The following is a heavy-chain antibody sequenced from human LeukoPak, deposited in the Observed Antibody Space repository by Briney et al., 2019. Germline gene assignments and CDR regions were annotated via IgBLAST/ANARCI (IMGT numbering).Heavy chain of an antibody. J-gene: IGHJ2*01. V-gene: IGHV3-53*01. CDR3: ARVGDHFHWYLGL. CDR1: GFTVSTNY. D-gene: IGHD3-10*01. Sequence: PGGSLRLSCAASGFTVSTNYMNWVRQAPGKGLEWVSILYSGSDTYYADSVKGRFTISRDSSKNILSLQMNNLRAEDTAVYYCARVGDHFHWYLGLWGRGTLVTVSS. CDR2: LYSGSDT.